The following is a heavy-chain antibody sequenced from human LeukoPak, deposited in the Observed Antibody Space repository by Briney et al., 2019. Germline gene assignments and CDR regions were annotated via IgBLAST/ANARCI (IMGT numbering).Heavy chain of an antibody. Sequence: GASVKVSCKASGYTFTGYYIHWVRQAPGQGLEWMGWIHPNSGGTNYVQKFQGRVNMTRDTSISTVYMELSRLRSVDTAVYYCARGGLEASFDYWGQGTLVTVSS. CDR1: GYTFTGYY. CDR2: IHPNSGGT. V-gene: IGHV1-2*02. J-gene: IGHJ4*02. D-gene: IGHD3-10*01. CDR3: ARGGLEASFDY.